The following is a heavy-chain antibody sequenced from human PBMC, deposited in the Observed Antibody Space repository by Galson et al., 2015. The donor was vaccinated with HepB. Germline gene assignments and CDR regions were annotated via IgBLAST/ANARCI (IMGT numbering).Heavy chain of an antibody. Sequence: SVKVSCKASGFTFTSSAMQWVRQARGQRLEWIGWIVVGSGNTNYAQKFQERVTITRDMSTSTAYMELSSLRSEDTAVYYCAADREPYYYDSSGYLASFDPWGQGTLVTVSS. V-gene: IGHV1-58*02. CDR3: AADREPYYYDSSGYLASFDP. CDR2: IVVGSGNT. D-gene: IGHD3-22*01. CDR1: GFTFTSSA. J-gene: IGHJ5*02.